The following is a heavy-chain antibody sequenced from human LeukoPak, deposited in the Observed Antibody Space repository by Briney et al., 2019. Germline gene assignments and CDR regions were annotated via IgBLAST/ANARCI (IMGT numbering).Heavy chain of an antibody. CDR1: GYTFTSYD. J-gene: IGHJ4*02. D-gene: IGHD3-3*01. V-gene: IGHV1-8*01. Sequence: GASVKVSCKASGYTFTSYDINWVRQATGQGLEWMGWMNPNSGNTGYAQEFQGRVTMTRNTSISTAYMELSSLRSEDTAVYYCARGSRGFTIFGVVTTQYYFDYWGQGTLVTVSS. CDR3: ARGSRGFTIFGVVTTQYYFDY. CDR2: MNPNSGNT.